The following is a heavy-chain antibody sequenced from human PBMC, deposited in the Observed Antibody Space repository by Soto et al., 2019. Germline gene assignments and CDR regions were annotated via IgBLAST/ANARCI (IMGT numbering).Heavy chain of an antibody. CDR1: GGTFSSYA. V-gene: IGHV1-2*04. D-gene: IGHD4-17*01. J-gene: IGHJ6*02. CDR3: ARDRDGDYPLGGMDV. CDR2: INPNSGGT. Sequence: QVQLVQSGAEVKKPGSSVKVSCKASGGTFSSYAISWVRQAPGQGLEWMGWINPNSGGTNYAQKFQGWVTMTRDTSISTAYMELSRLRSDDTAVYYCARDRDGDYPLGGMDVWGQGTTVTVSS.